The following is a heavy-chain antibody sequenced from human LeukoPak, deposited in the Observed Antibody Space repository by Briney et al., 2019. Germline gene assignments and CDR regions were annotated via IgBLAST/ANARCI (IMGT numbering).Heavy chain of an antibody. J-gene: IGHJ4*02. Sequence: GGSLRLSCAASGFTVSNNYMSWVRQAPGKGLGWVSVVYTDGSTYYADSVKGRFTISRDISKNTVYLQMNSLRAEDTAVYYCARDHYYWGQGTLVTVSS. CDR2: VYTDGST. V-gene: IGHV3-53*01. CDR3: ARDHYY. CDR1: GFTVSNNY.